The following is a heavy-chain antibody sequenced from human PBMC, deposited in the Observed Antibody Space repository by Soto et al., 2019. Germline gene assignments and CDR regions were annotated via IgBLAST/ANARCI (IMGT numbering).Heavy chain of an antibody. V-gene: IGHV3-30-3*01. CDR2: ISYDGSNK. CDR3: ARATRGWYKDAFDI. D-gene: IGHD6-19*01. CDR1: GFTFSSYA. J-gene: IGHJ3*02. Sequence: QVQLVESGGGVVQPGRSLRLSCAASGFTFSSYAMHWVRQAPGKGLEWVAVISYDGSNKYYADSVKGRFTISKDNSKNTLYLQMNSLRPEDTAVYYCARATRGWYKDAFDIWGPGTMVTVSS.